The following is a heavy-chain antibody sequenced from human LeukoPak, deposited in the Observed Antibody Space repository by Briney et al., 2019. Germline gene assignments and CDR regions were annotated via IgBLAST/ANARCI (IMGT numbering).Heavy chain of an antibody. D-gene: IGHD2-2*01. CDR2: ISAYNGNT. Sequence: ASVKVSCKASGYTFTSYGISWVRQAPGQGLEWMGWISAYNGNTNYAQKLQGRVTMTTDTSTSTAYMELRSLRSDDTAVYYCARDATYCSSTSCLPFDYWGQGTLVTVSS. V-gene: IGHV1-18*01. CDR1: GYTFTSYG. J-gene: IGHJ4*02. CDR3: ARDATYCSSTSCLPFDY.